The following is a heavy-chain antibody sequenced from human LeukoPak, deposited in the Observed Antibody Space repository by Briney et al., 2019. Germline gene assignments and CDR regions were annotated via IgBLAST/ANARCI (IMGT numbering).Heavy chain of an antibody. D-gene: IGHD2-15*01. J-gene: IGHJ4*02. Sequence: PGGSLRLSCAASGFTFSSYWMNWVRQAPGKGLEWVANIKQDGSEKYYVDSVKGRFTISRDNAKNSLYLQTNSLRAEDTAVYYCARDICSGGSCYAGLGYWGQGTLVTVSS. V-gene: IGHV3-7*01. CDR1: GFTFSSYW. CDR2: IKQDGSEK. CDR3: ARDICSGGSCYAGLGY.